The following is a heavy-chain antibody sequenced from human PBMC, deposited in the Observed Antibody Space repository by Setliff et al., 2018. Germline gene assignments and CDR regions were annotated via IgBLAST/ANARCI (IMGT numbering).Heavy chain of an antibody. V-gene: IGHV4-59*08. Sequence: SETLSLTCTVSGGSVRGYYWSWIRQPPGKGLEWIGYMYYSGDTNYNPSLKSRVTISVDTSKNQFSLELRSVTAADTAVYYCARLPPLHTPMALTLDYWGQGILVTVSS. D-gene: IGHD5-18*01. CDR2: MYYSGDT. CDR3: ARLPPLHTPMALTLDY. J-gene: IGHJ4*02. CDR1: GGSVRGYY.